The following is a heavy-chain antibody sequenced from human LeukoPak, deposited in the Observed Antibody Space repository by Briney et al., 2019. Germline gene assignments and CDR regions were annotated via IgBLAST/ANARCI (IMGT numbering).Heavy chain of an antibody. J-gene: IGHJ6*02. D-gene: IGHD6-13*01. CDR2: IDPSDSYI. CDR1: GYRFTSYW. Sequence: PGESLKISCKGSGYRFTSYWITWVRQMPGRGLEWMGTIDPSDSYINYSPSFQGHVTISADKSIGTAYLQWSSLKASDTAMYYCARLVPAAGKYFYGMDVWGQGTTVTVSS. CDR3: ARLVPAAGKYFYGMDV. V-gene: IGHV5-10-1*01.